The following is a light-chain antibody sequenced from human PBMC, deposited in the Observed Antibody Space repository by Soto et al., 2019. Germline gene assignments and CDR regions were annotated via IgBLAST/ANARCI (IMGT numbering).Light chain of an antibody. J-gene: IGKJ4*01. CDR2: WAS. Sequence: IVMTQSPDALAVSLGDSATINCKSGESVLYGSNNKNHLAWYQQKPGQPPKLVIYWASTRESGVPDRFSGSGSGTDFTLTISSLQAEDVAVYYCYQYFSTPLTFGGGTKVDIK. V-gene: IGKV4-1*01. CDR1: ESVLYGSNNKNH. CDR3: YQYFSTPLT.